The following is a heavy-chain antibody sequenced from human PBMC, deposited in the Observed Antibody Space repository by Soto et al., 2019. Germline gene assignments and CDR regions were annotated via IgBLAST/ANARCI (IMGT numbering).Heavy chain of an antibody. V-gene: IGHV3-23*01. Sequence: PGGSLRLSCAASGFTFSSYAMSWVRQAPGKGLEWLSGISDSGSSPYYTDSVRGRFTISRDNSKNTLFLQMNRLRAEDAATYFCAKGSSNYYPRLFDTWCQATLVTAPQ. CDR3: AKGSSNYYPRLFDT. J-gene: IGHJ5*02. CDR2: ISDSGSSP. D-gene: IGHD3-22*01. CDR1: GFTFSSYA.